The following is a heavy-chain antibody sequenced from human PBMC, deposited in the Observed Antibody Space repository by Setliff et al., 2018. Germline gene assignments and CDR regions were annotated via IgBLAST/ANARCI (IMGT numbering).Heavy chain of an antibody. CDR1: GGTFRTDG. D-gene: IGHD3-10*01. CDR3: ARVESMVRGKNILRHFDY. J-gene: IGHJ4*02. CDR2: VTVYNGNT. V-gene: IGHV1-18*01. Sequence: RASVKVSCKASGGTFRTDGFNWVRQAPGQGLEWMGWVTVYNGNTKYAQNLQGRLTLTTDISTSTAYMELGSLTTDDTAVYYCARVESMVRGKNILRHFDYWAQGIQVTVSS.